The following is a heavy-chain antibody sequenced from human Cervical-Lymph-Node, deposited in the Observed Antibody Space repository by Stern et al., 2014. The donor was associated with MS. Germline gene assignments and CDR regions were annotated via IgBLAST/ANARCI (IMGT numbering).Heavy chain of an antibody. D-gene: IGHD2-8*02. CDR2: TFPNDEK. CDR3: ARIQWSQDWWRGHFGP. V-gene: IGHV2-26*01. Sequence: QVTLKESGPAVVKPTQTLTLTCTVSGFSLVQAKMGVSWIRQPPGKALEWLAHTFPNDEKSYSTSTSLKNRLTISKDTSKSQVVLTMTNVDSADTATYYCARIQWSQDWWRGHFGPWGQGTLVTVSS. CDR1: GFSLVQAKMG. J-gene: IGHJ5*02.